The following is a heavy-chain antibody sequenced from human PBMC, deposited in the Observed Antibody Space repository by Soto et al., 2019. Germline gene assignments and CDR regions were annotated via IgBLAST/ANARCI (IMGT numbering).Heavy chain of an antibody. Sequence: SVKVSCKASGGTFSTHAIIWVRQAPGHGLEWMGGIIPISGTTYYTQKFQGRVTITADEPTSTAFMELSSLKSDDTAVFYCARGYCSGGNCYSGMDVWGQGTMGTVSS. J-gene: IGHJ6*02. CDR3: ARGYCSGGNCYSGMDV. D-gene: IGHD2-15*01. V-gene: IGHV1-69*13. CDR1: GGTFSTHA. CDR2: IIPISGTT.